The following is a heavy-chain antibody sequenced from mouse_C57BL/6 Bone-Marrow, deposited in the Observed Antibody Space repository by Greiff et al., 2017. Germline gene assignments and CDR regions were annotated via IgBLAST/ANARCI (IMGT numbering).Heavy chain of an antibody. Sequence: VQLQQPGAELVMPGASVKLSCKASGYTFTSYWMHWVKQRPGQGLEWIGEIDPSDSYTNYNQKFKGKSTLTVDKSSGTAYMQLSSLTSEDSAVYYCARRMDYWGQGTSVTVSS. CDR2: IDPSDSYT. CDR1: GYTFTSYW. J-gene: IGHJ4*01. CDR3: ARRMDY. V-gene: IGHV1-69*01.